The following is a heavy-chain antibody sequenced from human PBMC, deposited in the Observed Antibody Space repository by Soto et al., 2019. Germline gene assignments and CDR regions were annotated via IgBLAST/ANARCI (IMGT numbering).Heavy chain of an antibody. J-gene: IGHJ6*02. CDR2: IWYDGSNK. CDR1: GFTFSSYG. CDR3: ARDRSISYYYGMDV. Sequence: GGSLRLSCAASGFTFSSYGMHWFRQAPGKGLEWVAVIWYDGSNKYYADSVKGRFTISRDNSKNTLYLQMNSLRAEDTAVYYCARDRSISYYYGMDVWGQGTTVTVSS. V-gene: IGHV3-33*01. D-gene: IGHD6-6*01.